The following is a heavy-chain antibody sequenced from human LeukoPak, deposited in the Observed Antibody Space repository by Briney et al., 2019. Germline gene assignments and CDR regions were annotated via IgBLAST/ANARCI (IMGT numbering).Heavy chain of an antibody. V-gene: IGHV1-2*06. D-gene: IGHD6-13*01. CDR1: GYTFTGHY. Sequence: GASVKVSCKASGYTFTGHYMHWVRQAPGQGLEWMGRIKASNGGTDYAQKFQARVTMTRDTSTTTAYMEMTWLRSDDTAVYYCARESASGSWPDSRGQGTLVTVSS. CDR3: ARESASGSWPDS. J-gene: IGHJ4*02. CDR2: IKASNGGT.